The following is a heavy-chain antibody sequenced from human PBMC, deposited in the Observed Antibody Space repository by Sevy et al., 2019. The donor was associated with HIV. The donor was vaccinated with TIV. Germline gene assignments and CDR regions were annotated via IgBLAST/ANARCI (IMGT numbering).Heavy chain of an antibody. V-gene: IGHV1-69*13. CDR3: ARGIAAAGTPVNWFDP. Sequence: ASVKVSCKASGGTFSSYAISWVRQAPGQGLEWTGGIIPIFGTANYAQKFQGRVTITADESTSTAYMELSSLRSEDTAVYYCARGIAAAGTPVNWFDPWGQGTLVTVSS. CDR1: GGTFSSYA. CDR2: IIPIFGTA. D-gene: IGHD6-13*01. J-gene: IGHJ5*02.